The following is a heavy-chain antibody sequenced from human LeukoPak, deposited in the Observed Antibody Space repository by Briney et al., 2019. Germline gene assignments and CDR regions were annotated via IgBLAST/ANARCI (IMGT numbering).Heavy chain of an antibody. J-gene: IGHJ3*01. Sequence: SETLSLTCAIYGASLNDYRWTWVRQPPGAGLEWIGEVTDGGYTNYKSSLKSRVSIPVDISKNQFSLRLPSVTAADTAMYFCARITARGGSDDAFDVWGQGTMIIVSS. CDR1: GASLNDYR. CDR2: VTDGGYT. CDR3: ARITARGGSDDAFDV. V-gene: IGHV4-34*01. D-gene: IGHD2-15*01.